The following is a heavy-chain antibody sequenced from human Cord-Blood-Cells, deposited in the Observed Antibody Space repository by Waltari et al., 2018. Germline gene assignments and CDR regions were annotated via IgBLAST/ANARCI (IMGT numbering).Heavy chain of an antibody. CDR3: ARGYYGSGSYYRGLDY. CDR1: GGSISSSSYY. Sequence: QLQLQESGPGLVKPSETLSLTCTVSGGSISSSSYYWGWIRQPPGKGLEWIGSIYYSGGTYYNPTLKSRVTISVDTSKNQFSLKLSSVTAADTAVYYCARGYYGSGSYYRGLDYWGQGTLVTVSS. CDR2: IYYSGGT. J-gene: IGHJ4*02. V-gene: IGHV4-39*01. D-gene: IGHD3-10*01.